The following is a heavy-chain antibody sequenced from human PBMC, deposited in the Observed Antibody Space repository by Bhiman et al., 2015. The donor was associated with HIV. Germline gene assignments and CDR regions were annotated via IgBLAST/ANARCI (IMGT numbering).Heavy chain of an antibody. Sequence: EVQLVQSGGGVVRPGGSLRLSCAASGFTFDDYGMSWVRQAPGKGLEWVSGINWNGGSTGYADSVKGRFTISRDNAKNSLYLQVNSLRAEDTAVYYCAREFTGYSSSNFDYWGQGTLVTVSS. CDR1: GFTFDDYG. J-gene: IGHJ4*02. V-gene: IGHV3-20*04. CDR3: AREFTGYSSSNFDY. D-gene: IGHD6-13*01. CDR2: INWNGGST.